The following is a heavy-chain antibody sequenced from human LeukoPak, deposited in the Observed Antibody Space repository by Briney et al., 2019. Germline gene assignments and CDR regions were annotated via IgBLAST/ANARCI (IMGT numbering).Heavy chain of an antibody. CDR3: ARSGRYSYGDYYYYMDV. CDR1: GGTFSSYA. CDR2: IIPIFGTA. V-gene: IGHV1-69*05. Sequence: SVKVSCKASGGTFSSYAISWVRQAPGQGLEWMGGIIPIFGTANYAQKFQGRVTITTDESTSTAYMELSSLRSEDTAVYYCARSGRYSYGDYYYYMDVWGKGTTVTVSS. D-gene: IGHD5-18*01. J-gene: IGHJ6*03.